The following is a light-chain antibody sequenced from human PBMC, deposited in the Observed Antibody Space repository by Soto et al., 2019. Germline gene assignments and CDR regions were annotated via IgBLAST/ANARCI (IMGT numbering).Light chain of an antibody. Sequence: EIGLTQSPATLSLSPGDRATLSCRASQSGSRYLAWYQQKPGQPPRLLIHDTSTRAPGVPDTFSVSASGTEFTLTISSLGPEDSAMYYCQQRFSWPPTFGGGTHVELK. CDR1: QSGSRY. V-gene: IGKV3-11*01. CDR2: DTS. J-gene: IGKJ4*01. CDR3: QQRFSWPPT.